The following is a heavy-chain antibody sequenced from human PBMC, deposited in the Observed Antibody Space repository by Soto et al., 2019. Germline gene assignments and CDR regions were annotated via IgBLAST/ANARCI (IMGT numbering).Heavy chain of an antibody. CDR1: GYTLTELS. Sequence: ASVKVSCKVSGYTLTELSMHWVRQAPGKGLEWMGDFDPEDGETIYAQKFQGRVTMTEDTSTDTAYMELSSLRSEDTAVYYCATDNAIFGVGPYWARPFDPWGQGTLVTVSS. V-gene: IGHV1-24*01. CDR3: ATDNAIFGVGPYWARPFDP. D-gene: IGHD3-3*01. J-gene: IGHJ5*02. CDR2: FDPEDGET.